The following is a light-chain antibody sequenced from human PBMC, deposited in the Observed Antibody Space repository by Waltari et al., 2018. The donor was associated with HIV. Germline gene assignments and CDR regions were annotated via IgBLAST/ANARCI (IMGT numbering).Light chain of an antibody. CDR3: QQYYTTPYT. CDR2: WAS. Sequence: DIVMTQSPDSLAVSLGERATIMCKSSPSLYSSSNKNSLAWYQQKPVHPPVLLIYWASTRNSGVPDRFSGSGSGTDFTLTISSLQAEDVAVYYCQQYYTTPYTFGQGTKLGIK. CDR1: PSLYSSSNKNS. V-gene: IGKV4-1*01. J-gene: IGKJ2*01.